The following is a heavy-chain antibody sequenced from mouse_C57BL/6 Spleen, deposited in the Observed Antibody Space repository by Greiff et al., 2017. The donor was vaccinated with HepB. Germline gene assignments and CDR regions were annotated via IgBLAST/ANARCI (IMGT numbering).Heavy chain of an antibody. Sequence: SGAELVKPGASVKISCKASGYAFSSYWMNWVKQRPGKGLEWIGQIYPGDGDTNYNGKFKGKATLTADKSSSTAYMQLSSLTSEDSAVYFCARSDYYGSSYDYAMDYWGQGTSVTVSS. V-gene: IGHV1-80*01. CDR2: IYPGDGDT. D-gene: IGHD1-1*01. CDR3: ARSDYYGSSYDYAMDY. J-gene: IGHJ4*01. CDR1: GYAFSSYW.